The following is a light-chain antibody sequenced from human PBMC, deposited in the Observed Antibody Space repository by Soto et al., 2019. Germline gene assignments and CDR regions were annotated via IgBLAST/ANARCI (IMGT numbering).Light chain of an antibody. CDR3: AAWDDSLSDVI. J-gene: IGLJ2*01. Sequence: QSVLTQPPSASGTPGQRVTISCSGSSSNIGRNYVSWYQHLPGTATKLLIYRNNQRPSGVPDRFSGSKSGTSASLAISGLRSEDEADYYCAAWDDSLSDVIFGGGTKLTVL. V-gene: IGLV1-47*01. CDR1: SSNIGRNY. CDR2: RNN.